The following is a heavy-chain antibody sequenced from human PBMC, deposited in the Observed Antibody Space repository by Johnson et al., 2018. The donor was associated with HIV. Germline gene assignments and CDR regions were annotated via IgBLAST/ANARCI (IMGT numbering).Heavy chain of an antibody. J-gene: IGHJ3*02. CDR2: IYSGGST. Sequence: VQVLESGGGLVQPGGSLRLSCAASGFTVSSNYMSWVRQAPGKGLEWVSVIYSGGSTYYADSVKGRFTISRDNSKNTLYLQMNSLRAEDTAVYYCARGRGYSGYDPPAAFDIWGQGTMVTVSS. CDR3: ARGRGYSGYDPPAAFDI. CDR1: GFTVSSNY. D-gene: IGHD5-12*01. V-gene: IGHV3-66*02.